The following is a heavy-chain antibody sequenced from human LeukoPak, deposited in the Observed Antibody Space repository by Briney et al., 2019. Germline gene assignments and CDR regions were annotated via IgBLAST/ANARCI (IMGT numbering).Heavy chain of an antibody. CDR2: INPSGGST. Sequence: ASVKVSCKASGYTFTSYYMHWVRQAPGQGLEWMGIINPSGGSTSYAQKFQGRVTMTRDMSTSTVYMELSSLRSEDTAVYYCARFGRGSGSYRAPSFDYWGQGTLVTVSS. J-gene: IGHJ4*02. D-gene: IGHD3-10*01. V-gene: IGHV1-46*01. CDR3: ARFGRGSGSYRAPSFDY. CDR1: GYTFTSYY.